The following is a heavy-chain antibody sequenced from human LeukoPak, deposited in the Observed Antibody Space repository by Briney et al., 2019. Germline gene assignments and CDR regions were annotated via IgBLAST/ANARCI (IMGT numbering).Heavy chain of an antibody. CDR2: IYTTGLA. CDR3: ARHGYTASHFFLDY. V-gene: IGHV4-4*07. Sequence: SETLSLTCTVSTVSINSYYWGWVRQPAGRGLEWIGRIYTTGLADYDPSLQSRVTMSVDTSQKQFSLNLRSVTAADTAIYFCARHGYTASHFFLDYWSQGTLVTVSS. J-gene: IGHJ4*02. D-gene: IGHD5-18*01. CDR1: TVSINSYY.